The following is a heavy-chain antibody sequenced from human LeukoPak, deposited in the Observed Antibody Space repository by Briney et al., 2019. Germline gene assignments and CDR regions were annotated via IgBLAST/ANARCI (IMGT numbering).Heavy chain of an antibody. CDR3: AREWPKYCSSTSCRIRFDP. CDR2: INPNSGGT. Sequence: ASVKVSCKASGYTFTGYYMHWLRQAPGQGLEWMGWINPNSGGTNYAQKFQGRVTMTRDTSISTAYMELSRLRSDDTAVYYCAREWPKYCSSTSCRIRFDPWGQGTLVTVSS. D-gene: IGHD2-2*01. V-gene: IGHV1-2*02. CDR1: GYTFTGYY. J-gene: IGHJ5*02.